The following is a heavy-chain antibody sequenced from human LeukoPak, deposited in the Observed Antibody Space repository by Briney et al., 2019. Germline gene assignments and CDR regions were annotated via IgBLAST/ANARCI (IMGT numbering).Heavy chain of an antibody. V-gene: IGHV3-30*04. CDR2: ISYDGSNK. CDR1: GFTFSSFA. Sequence: GGSLRLSCSASGFTFSSFAMHWVRQGPGQGLEWVAVISYDGSNKYYADSVKGRFTISRDNSKNTLFLQMNSLRAEDTAVYYCASDRTTVTTRYYFDYWGQGALVTVSS. J-gene: IGHJ4*02. CDR3: ASDRTTVTTRYYFDY. D-gene: IGHD4-17*01.